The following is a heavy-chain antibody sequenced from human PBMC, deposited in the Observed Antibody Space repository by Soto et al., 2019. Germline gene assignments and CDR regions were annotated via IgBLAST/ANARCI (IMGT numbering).Heavy chain of an antibody. CDR3: ARALLRYYDSSGLDAFDI. D-gene: IGHD3-22*01. CDR1: GYTFTSYG. CDR2: ISAYNGNT. Sequence: QVQLVQSGAEVKKPGASVKVSCKASGYTFTSYGISWVRQAPGQGLEWMGWISAYNGNTNYAQKLQGRVTMTTDTSTSTAYMELRSLRSDDTAVYYCARALLRYYDSSGLDAFDIWGQGTMVTVSS. V-gene: IGHV1-18*01. J-gene: IGHJ3*02.